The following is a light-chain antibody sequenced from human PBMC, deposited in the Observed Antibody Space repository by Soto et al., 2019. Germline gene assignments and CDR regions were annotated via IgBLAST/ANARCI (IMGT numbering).Light chain of an antibody. Sequence: IERTHSESTLSVSPGERATLSFGASQSVSSNLAWFQQKPGQAPRLLIYGASTRDTGISARFSGSGSGTEFTLTISSLQSGDFAVYHCQQYNKWPPTFGQGTKVDIK. CDR3: QQYNKWPPT. CDR2: GAS. CDR1: QSVSSN. V-gene: IGKV3-15*01. J-gene: IGKJ1*01.